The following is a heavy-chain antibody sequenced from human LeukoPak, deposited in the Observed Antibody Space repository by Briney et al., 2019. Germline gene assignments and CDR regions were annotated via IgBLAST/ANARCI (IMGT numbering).Heavy chain of an antibody. D-gene: IGHD5-24*01. CDR1: GFTFTAYA. CDR3: ARWDGYGDY. V-gene: IGHV3-23*01. CDR2: FSGGSGTT. J-gene: IGHJ4*02. Sequence: GGSLRLSCAASGFTFTAYAMSWFRQTPGKGLEWVSGFSGGSGTTHYRDSVKGRFTISRDNSKNTVFLQMDSLRAEDTAVYYCARWDGYGDYWGQGTLVTVSS.